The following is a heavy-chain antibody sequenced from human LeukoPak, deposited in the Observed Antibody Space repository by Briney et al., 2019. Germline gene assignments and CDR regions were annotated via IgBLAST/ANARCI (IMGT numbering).Heavy chain of an antibody. J-gene: IGHJ5*01. CDR2: INANSGTR. D-gene: IGHD6-19*01. Sequence: GGSLRPSCAASGFAFSVYAMSWLRQPPGKGLEWVSTINANSGTRSYAASVRGRFTISRDNSKNTLYLQLNTLRADDTATYYCAKPISGGLAVTADWFHPWGQGTLVVVSS. CDR3: AKPISGGLAVTADWFHP. V-gene: IGHV3-23*01. CDR1: GFAFSVYA.